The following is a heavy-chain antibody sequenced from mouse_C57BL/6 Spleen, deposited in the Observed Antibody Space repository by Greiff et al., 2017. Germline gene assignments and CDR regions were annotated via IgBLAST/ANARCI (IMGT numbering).Heavy chain of an antibody. CDR3: AREGDGYYVGVDY. D-gene: IGHD2-3*01. CDR2: ISYDGSN. J-gene: IGHJ4*01. V-gene: IGHV3-6*01. CDR1: GYSITSGYY. Sequence: EVQLQESGPGLVKPSQSLSLTCSVTGYSITSGYYWNWIRQFPGNKLEWMGYISYDGSNNYNPSLKNRISITRDTSKNQFFLKLNSVTTEDTATYYCAREGDGYYVGVDYWGQGTSVTVSS.